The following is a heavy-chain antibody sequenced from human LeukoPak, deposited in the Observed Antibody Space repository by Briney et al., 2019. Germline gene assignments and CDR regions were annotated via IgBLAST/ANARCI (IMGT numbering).Heavy chain of an antibody. Sequence: PGGSLRLSCAASGFTFSDYYMSWIRQAPGKGLECVSYISNSGNTIYYADSVKGRFTISRDNAKNSLYLQMNSLRAEDTAVYYCAKGRYGSGPFDIWGQGTMVTVSS. CDR1: GFTFSDYY. V-gene: IGHV3-11*01. J-gene: IGHJ3*02. CDR2: ISNSGNTI. D-gene: IGHD3-10*01. CDR3: AKGRYGSGPFDI.